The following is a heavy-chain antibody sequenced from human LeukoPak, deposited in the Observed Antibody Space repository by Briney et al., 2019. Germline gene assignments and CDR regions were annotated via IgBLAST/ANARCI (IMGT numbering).Heavy chain of an antibody. CDR2: IYYSGST. CDR1: GGSISSSSYY. V-gene: IGHV4-39*07. Sequence: SQTLSLTCTVSGGSISSSSYYWGWIRQPPGKGLEWIGSIYYSGSTYYNPSLKSRVTISVDTSKNQFSLKLSSVTAADTAVYYCARSSEGWYFDLWGRGTLVTVSS. CDR3: ARSSEGWYFDL. J-gene: IGHJ2*01. D-gene: IGHD3-3*01.